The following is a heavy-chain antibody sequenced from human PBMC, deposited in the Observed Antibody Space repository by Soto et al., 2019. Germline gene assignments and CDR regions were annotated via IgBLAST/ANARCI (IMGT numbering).Heavy chain of an antibody. CDR3: AREVPYGYSRFDY. CDR1: GYTFTNNV. Sequence: VHLVQSGAEVKKPGASVKDSCKTSGYTFTNNVIHWVRQAPGQRLEWMGWVNAGNDNTKWSREFQGRLTLTKDTAATTAYMELSSLTYEDTVIFFCAREVPYGYSRFDYWGQGTLVTVSS. J-gene: IGHJ4*02. V-gene: IGHV1-3*01. D-gene: IGHD5-18*01. CDR2: VNAGNDNT.